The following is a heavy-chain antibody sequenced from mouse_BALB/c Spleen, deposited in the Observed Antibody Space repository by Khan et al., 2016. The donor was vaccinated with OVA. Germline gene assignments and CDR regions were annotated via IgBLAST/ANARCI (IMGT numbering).Heavy chain of an antibody. J-gene: IGHJ4*01. D-gene: IGHD1-1*01. V-gene: IGHV1S136*01. CDR3: ARRGGGDYGNNSPPTMDY. CDR2: INPYNDGT. CDR1: GYTFTNYV. Sequence: EVQLQQSGPELVKPGASVKMSCKASGYTFTNYVMHWVKQKPGQGLEWIGYINPYNDGTKYNEKFKGKATLTSDKSSSTAYMELSSLTSEDSAVYYGARRGGGDYGNNSPPTMDYWGQGTSVTVSS.